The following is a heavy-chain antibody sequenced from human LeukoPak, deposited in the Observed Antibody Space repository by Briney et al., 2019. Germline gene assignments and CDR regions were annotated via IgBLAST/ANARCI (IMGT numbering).Heavy chain of an antibody. CDR2: IYYSGSTYNYYSGNT. V-gene: IGHV4-39*01. D-gene: IGHD1-26*01. CDR3: ARGPPLNMLGSTHFDC. J-gene: IGHJ4*02. Sequence: PSETLSLTCTVSGVSITSSSYYWGWIRQAPGKGLDWIGSIYYSGSTYNYYSGNTYNNPSLKSRVAISVDTSKNQFSLKLSSVTAADTAVFYCARGPPLNMLGSTHFDCWGQGFLVTVSS. CDR1: GVSITSSSYY.